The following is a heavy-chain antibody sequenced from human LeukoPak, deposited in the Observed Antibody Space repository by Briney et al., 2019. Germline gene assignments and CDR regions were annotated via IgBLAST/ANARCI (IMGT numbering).Heavy chain of an antibody. D-gene: IGHD5-12*01. J-gene: IGHJ4*02. Sequence: GGSLRLSCAASGFTFSSYAMSWVRQAPGRGLEWVSTISGSGGSTYYADSVKGRFTISRDNSKNTLYLQMNSLRAEDTAVYYCAKVRYSGYDWPFDYWGQGTLVTVSS. CDR1: GFTFSSYA. V-gene: IGHV3-23*01. CDR2: ISGSGGST. CDR3: AKVRYSGYDWPFDY.